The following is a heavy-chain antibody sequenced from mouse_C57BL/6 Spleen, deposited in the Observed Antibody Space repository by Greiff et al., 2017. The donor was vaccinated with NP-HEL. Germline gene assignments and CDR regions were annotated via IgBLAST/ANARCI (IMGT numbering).Heavy chain of an antibody. D-gene: IGHD1-1*02. V-gene: IGHV1-78*01. CDR2: IYPRDGST. J-gene: IGHJ2*01. CDR1: GYTFTDHT. Sequence: VQLQQSDAELVKPGASVKISCKVSGYTFTDHTIHWMKQRPEQGLEWIGYIYPRDGSTKYNEKFKGQATLTADKSSSTSYMQLNSLTSGDSAVYFCARGRTGDYFDYWGQGTTLTVPS. CDR3: ARGRTGDYFDY.